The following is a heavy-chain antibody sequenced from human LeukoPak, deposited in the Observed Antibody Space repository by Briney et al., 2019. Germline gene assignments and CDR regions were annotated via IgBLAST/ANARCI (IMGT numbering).Heavy chain of an antibody. CDR3: AKGGPYCTSSDCAQTFDC. D-gene: IGHD2-8*01. Sequence: PGGSLRLSCAGSGFTFSNYSMTWVRQAPGKGLEWVSVIGVSGGTTYYADSVKGRFAISRDNSKGTLYLQMNSLRAEDTALYYCAKGGPYCTSSDCAQTFDCWGQGTLVTVSS. J-gene: IGHJ4*02. CDR1: GFTFSNYS. CDR2: IGVSGGTT. V-gene: IGHV3-23*01.